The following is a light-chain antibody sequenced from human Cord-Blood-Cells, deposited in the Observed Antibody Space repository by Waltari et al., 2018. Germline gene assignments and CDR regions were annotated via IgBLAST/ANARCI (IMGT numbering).Light chain of an antibody. Sequence: QAVLTQPSSLSASPGASASPTCTLRSGINVGTYSIYWYQQKPGSPPQYLLRYKSDSDKQQGSGVPRRFSGSKDASANAGILLIAGLQSEDEADYYCMIWHSSARVFGGGTKLTVL. CDR3: MIWHSSARV. CDR2: YKSDSDK. V-gene: IGLV5-45*02. CDR1: SGINVGTYS. J-gene: IGLJ3*02.